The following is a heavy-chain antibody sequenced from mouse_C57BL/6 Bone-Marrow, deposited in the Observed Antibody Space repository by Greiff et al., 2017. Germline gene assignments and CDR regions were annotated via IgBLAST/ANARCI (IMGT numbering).Heavy chain of an antibody. V-gene: IGHV6-3*01. CDR3: TVYGNYGYYAMDY. CDR1: GFTFSNYW. CDR2: IRLKSDNYAT. J-gene: IGHJ4*01. D-gene: IGHD2-1*01. Sequence: EVKLEASGGGLVQPGGSMKLSCVASGFTFSNYWMNWVRQSPEKGLEWVAQIRLKSDNYATHYAESVKGRFTISRDDSKSSVYLQMNNLRAEDTRIYYCTVYGNYGYYAMDYWGQGTSVTVSS.